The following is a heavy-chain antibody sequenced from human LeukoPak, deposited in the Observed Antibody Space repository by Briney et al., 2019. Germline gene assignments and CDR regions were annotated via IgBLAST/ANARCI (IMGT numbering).Heavy chain of an antibody. J-gene: IGHJ4*02. CDR2: ISRSGSTK. D-gene: IGHD4-17*01. CDR3: ARVVDHDYGDYYLDY. Sequence: PGGSLRLSCAASGFTFSSYWMSWVRQAPGKGLEWVSSISRSGSTKYYPDSVKGRFTISRDNAKNSLFLQMNSLRAEDTAVYYCARVVDHDYGDYYLDYWGQGTLVTVSS. CDR1: GFTFSSYW. V-gene: IGHV3-48*04.